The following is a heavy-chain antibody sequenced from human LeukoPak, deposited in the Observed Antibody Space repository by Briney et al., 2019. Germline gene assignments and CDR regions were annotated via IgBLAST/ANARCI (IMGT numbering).Heavy chain of an antibody. CDR1: GGSITSTNY. Sequence: GTLSLTCGVSGGSITSTNYWTWVRQAPGKGLEWVSVIYSGGSTYYADSVKGRFTISRDNSKNTLYLQMNSLRAEDTAVYYCAREEVGATMWGQGTLVTVSS. CDR3: AREEVGATM. V-gene: IGHV3-53*01. CDR2: IYSGGST. J-gene: IGHJ4*02. D-gene: IGHD1-26*01.